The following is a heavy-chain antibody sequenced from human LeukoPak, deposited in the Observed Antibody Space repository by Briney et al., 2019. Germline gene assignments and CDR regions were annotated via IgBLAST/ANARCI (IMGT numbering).Heavy chain of an antibody. J-gene: IGHJ6*02. Sequence: GGSLRLSCATSGFTFSSYRMNWVRQAPGKGLEWVSSISSSGGYIYYADSVKGRFTISRDNAKNSLYLQMNSLRAEDTAVYYCARVRDGYSYYYYGMDVWGQGTTVTVSS. V-gene: IGHV3-21*01. CDR2: ISSSGGYI. CDR3: ARVRDGYSYYYYGMDV. CDR1: GFTFSSYR. D-gene: IGHD5-12*01.